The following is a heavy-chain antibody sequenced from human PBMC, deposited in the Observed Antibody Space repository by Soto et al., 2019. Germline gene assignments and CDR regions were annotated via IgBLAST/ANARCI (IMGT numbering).Heavy chain of an antibody. J-gene: IGHJ4*02. CDR2: IYWDDDK. CDR1: GFSLSTSGVG. V-gene: IGHV2-5*02. CDR3: AHSLIPNWGSRGAFDS. D-gene: IGHD7-27*01. Sequence: QITLKESGHTLVKPTQTLTLTCTFSGFSLSTSGVGVGWIRQPPGKALEWLALIYWDDDKRYSPSLKSTLTITKDTAKSPVVLTMTTMDPVDTAPYYCAHSLIPNWGSRGAFDSWGQGTLVTVSS.